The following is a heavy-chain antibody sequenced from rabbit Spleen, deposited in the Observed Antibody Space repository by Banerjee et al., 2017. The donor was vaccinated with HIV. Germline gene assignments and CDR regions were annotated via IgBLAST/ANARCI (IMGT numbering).Heavy chain of an antibody. D-gene: IGHD1-1*01. CDR2: IYTGIGTT. CDR1: GFDLSSSVY. V-gene: IGHV1S40*01. Sequence: QQLEESGGDLVQPGASLTLTCKASGFDLSSSVYMCWVRQAPGKGLEWIGCIYTGIGTTYYASWAKGRFTISKTSSTTVTLQMTSLTAADTATYFCARDLVGVIGWNFYLWGPGTLVTVS. CDR3: ARDLVGVIGWNFYL. J-gene: IGHJ4*01.